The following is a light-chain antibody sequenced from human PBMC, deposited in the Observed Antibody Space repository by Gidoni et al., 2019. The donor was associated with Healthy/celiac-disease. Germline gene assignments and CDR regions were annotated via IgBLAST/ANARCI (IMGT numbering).Light chain of an antibody. CDR1: QGISSY. Sequence: AIRMTQSPSSFSASTGDRVTITCRASQGISSYLAWYQQKPGKAPKLLIYAASTLQSGVPSRFSGSGSGTDFTLTISCLQSEDFATYYCQQYYSYPLTVXGGTKVEIK. J-gene: IGKJ4*01. CDR3: QQYYSYPLT. CDR2: AAS. V-gene: IGKV1-8*01.